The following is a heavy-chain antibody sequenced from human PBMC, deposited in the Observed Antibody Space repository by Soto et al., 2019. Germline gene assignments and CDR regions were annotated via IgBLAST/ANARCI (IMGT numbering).Heavy chain of an antibody. CDR2: ISWNSVSV. V-gene: IGHV3-9*01. J-gene: IGHJ5*02. Sequence: GGSLRLSCAASGFTFSSYAMHWVRQAPGKGLEWVSGISWNSVSVDYVDSVKDRFNISRDNAKNSLYLQMNSLRPEETALYYCVKDMGNWFDPWGQGTLVTVSS. CDR1: GFTFSSYA. CDR3: VKDMGNWFDP.